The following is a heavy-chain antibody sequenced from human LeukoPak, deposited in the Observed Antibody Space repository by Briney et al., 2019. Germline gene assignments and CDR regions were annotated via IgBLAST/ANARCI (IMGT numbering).Heavy chain of an antibody. Sequence: QPGGSLRLSCAASGFTFSSYVMTWVRQAPGKGLEWVSAISGSPGSTYYADSVKGRFTISRDNSKNTPYLQMNSLRAEDTAVYYCAKTQLGWLQLYYFDYWGQGTLVTVPS. V-gene: IGHV3-23*01. CDR2: ISGSPGST. J-gene: IGHJ4*02. CDR1: GFTFSSYV. CDR3: AKTQLGWLQLYYFDY. D-gene: IGHD5-24*01.